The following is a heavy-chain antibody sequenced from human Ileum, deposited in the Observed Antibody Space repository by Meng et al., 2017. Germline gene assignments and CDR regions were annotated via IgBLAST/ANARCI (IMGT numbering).Heavy chain of an antibody. CDR1: GGSVSSNIAA. D-gene: IGHD3-3*01. CDR2: TYYRSKWYS. Sequence: QVPLQQSGPGLVKPSQTLSLPCAVSGGSVSSNIAALNWIRQSPLRGLEWLGRTYYRSKWYSEYAVSVKSRISITPDTSKNQFSLQMNSVTPEDTAVYYCASGSGSLDYWGPGTLVTVSS. V-gene: IGHV6-1*01. CDR3: ASGSGSLDY. J-gene: IGHJ4*02.